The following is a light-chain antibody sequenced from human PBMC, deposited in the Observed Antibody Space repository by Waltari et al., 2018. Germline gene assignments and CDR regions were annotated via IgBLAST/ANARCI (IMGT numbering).Light chain of an antibody. CDR2: DAS. Sequence: IVLTQSPATLSLSPGERATLSCKASQGVSSYLTWYPQKPGQAPRLLIYDASNMATGIPARFSGSGSGTDFTLTISSLEPEDFAAYYCQQHSNWPPSFGGGTKVEIK. V-gene: IGKV3-11*01. CDR3: QQHSNWPPS. J-gene: IGKJ4*01. CDR1: QGVSSY.